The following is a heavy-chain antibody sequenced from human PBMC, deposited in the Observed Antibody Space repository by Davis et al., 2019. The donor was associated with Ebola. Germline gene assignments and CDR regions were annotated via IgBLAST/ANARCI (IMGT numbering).Heavy chain of an antibody. J-gene: IGHJ6*02. CDR3: ARHSSNDYYYYGMDV. CDR2: ISAYNGDT. D-gene: IGHD2-2*01. Sequence: ASVKVSCKASGYKFTSYGFSWVRQAPGQGLEWLGWISAYNGDTKYAPKLQGRVTMATDPSTSTAYMELSSLRSDDTAVYYCARHSSNDYYYYGMDVWGQGTTVTVSS. V-gene: IGHV1-18*01. CDR1: GYKFTSYG.